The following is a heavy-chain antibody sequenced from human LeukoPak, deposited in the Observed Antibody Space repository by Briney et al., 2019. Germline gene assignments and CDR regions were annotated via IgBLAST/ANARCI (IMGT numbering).Heavy chain of an antibody. V-gene: IGHV3-30*04. Sequence: GGSLRPSCAASGFTFSSYAMHWVRQAPGKGLEWVAVISYDGSNKYYADSVKGRFTISRDNSKNTLYLQMNSLRAEDTAVYYCARDFGYCSGGSCYYFDYWGPGTLVTVSS. CDR3: ARDFGYCSGGSCYYFDY. J-gene: IGHJ4*02. CDR1: GFTFSSYA. D-gene: IGHD2-15*01. CDR2: ISYDGSNK.